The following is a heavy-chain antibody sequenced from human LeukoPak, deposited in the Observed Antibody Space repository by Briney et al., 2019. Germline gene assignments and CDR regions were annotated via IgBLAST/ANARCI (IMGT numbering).Heavy chain of an antibody. CDR3: AREGYCSSTSCYDGAFDI. CDR2: ISSSSSYT. V-gene: IGHV3-11*06. Sequence: GGSLRLSCAASEFTFSDYYMSWIRQAPGKGLEWVSYISSSSSYTNYADSVKGRFTISRDNAKNSLYLQMNSLRAEDTAVYYCAREGYCSSTSCYDGAFDIWGQGTMVTVSS. CDR1: EFTFSDYY. D-gene: IGHD2-2*01. J-gene: IGHJ3*02.